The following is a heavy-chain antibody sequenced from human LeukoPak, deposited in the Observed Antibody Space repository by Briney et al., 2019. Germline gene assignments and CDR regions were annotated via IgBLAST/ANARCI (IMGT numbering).Heavy chain of an antibody. D-gene: IGHD6-13*01. CDR3: ARDGAAAGTTAIDY. V-gene: IGHV1-46*01. Sequence: ASVKVTCKASGYTFTSYYMHWVRPAPGQGLEWMGIINPSGGSPSYAQKFQGRVTMTRDTSTSTVYMEPSSLRSEDTAVYYCARDGAAAGTTAIDYWGQGTLVTVSP. CDR1: GYTFTSYY. J-gene: IGHJ4*02. CDR2: INPSGGSP.